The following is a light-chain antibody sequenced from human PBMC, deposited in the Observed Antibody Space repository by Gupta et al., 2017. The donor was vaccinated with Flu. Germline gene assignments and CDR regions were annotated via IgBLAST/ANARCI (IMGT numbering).Light chain of an antibody. CDR2: EAS. Sequence: DILMTQSPSTLSASLGDRVTITCRASQSISTSLAWYQQKSGKAPKLLIYEASFLESGVPSRFTGSGSGTEFTLTISSLQPDDFATYYCQQYDTYASFGHGTTVDIK. CDR1: QSISTS. V-gene: IGKV1-5*03. CDR3: QQYDTYAS. J-gene: IGKJ3*01.